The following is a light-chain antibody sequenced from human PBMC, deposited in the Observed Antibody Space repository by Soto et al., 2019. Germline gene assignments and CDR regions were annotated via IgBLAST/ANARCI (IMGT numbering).Light chain of an antibody. J-gene: IGKJ3*01. Sequence: EIVLTQSPATLSLSPGERATLSCRASQTVSRHLAWYQQKPGQAPRLLIYDTSNRATGIPARFSSSGSGTDFTLTISGLETEDFAVYYCQQRGNWPPGFTFGPGTTVDMK. V-gene: IGKV3-11*01. CDR2: DTS. CDR3: QQRGNWPPGFT. CDR1: QTVSRH.